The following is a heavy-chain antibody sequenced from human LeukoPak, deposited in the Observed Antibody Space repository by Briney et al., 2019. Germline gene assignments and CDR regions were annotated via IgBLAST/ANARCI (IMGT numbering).Heavy chain of an antibody. V-gene: IGHV1-46*01. Sequence: ASMKVSCKASGYAFTRHYMHWVRQAPGQGLEWMGLINPSGSSTIYAQKFQGRVTMTRDMSTSTDYMELSSLRSEDTAVYYCARDNSVGDYAWWFDPWGQGTLVTVSS. J-gene: IGHJ5*02. CDR2: INPSGSST. CDR1: GYAFTRHY. D-gene: IGHD1-26*01. CDR3: ARDNSVGDYAWWFDP.